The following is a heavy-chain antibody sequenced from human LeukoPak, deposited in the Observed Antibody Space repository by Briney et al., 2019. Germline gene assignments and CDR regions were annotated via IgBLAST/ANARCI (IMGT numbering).Heavy chain of an antibody. D-gene: IGHD4-23*01. CDR3: AVEVVTTRRPLQSFHY. J-gene: IGHJ4*02. Sequence: EASVKVSCKTPGYTFTTYCIHWVRQVPGQGLEWVGWINSNSGVTHSAQKLQGRVTVTRDTSIGTAYMEVTRLRSDDTAVYFCAVEVVTTRRPLQSFHYWGLGTLVTVSS. CDR1: GYTFTTYC. CDR2: INSNSGVT. V-gene: IGHV1-2*02.